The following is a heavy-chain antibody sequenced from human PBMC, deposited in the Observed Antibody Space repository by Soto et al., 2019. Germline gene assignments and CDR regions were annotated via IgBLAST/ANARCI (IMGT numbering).Heavy chain of an antibody. Sequence: SETLSLTCAVSGGSISSGGYSWSWIRQPPGKGLEWIGYIYHSGSTYYNPSLKSRVTISVDRSKNQFSLKLSSVTAADTAVYYCARGRGVPAAIWGFDPWGQGTLVTVSS. J-gene: IGHJ5*02. D-gene: IGHD2-2*02. CDR1: GGSISSGGYS. V-gene: IGHV4-30-2*01. CDR2: IYHSGST. CDR3: ARGRGVPAAIWGFDP.